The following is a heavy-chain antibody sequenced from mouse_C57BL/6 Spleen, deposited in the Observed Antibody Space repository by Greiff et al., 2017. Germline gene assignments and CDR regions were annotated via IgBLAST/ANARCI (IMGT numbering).Heavy chain of an antibody. D-gene: IGHD2-2*01. V-gene: IGHV1-64*01. Sequence: QVQLQQPGAELVKPGASVKLSCKASGYTFTSYCMHWVKQRPGQGLEWIGMIHPNSGSTNYNEKFKSKATLTVDKSSSTAYMQLSSLTSEDSAVYYCARRDGYDYAMDYWGQGTSVTVSS. CDR3: ARRDGYDYAMDY. CDR1: GYTFTSYC. CDR2: IHPNSGST. J-gene: IGHJ4*01.